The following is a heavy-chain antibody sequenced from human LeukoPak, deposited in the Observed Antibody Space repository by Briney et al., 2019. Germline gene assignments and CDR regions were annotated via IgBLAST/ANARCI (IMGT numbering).Heavy chain of an antibody. CDR3: ARVTTVTEPAY. Sequence: TGGSLRLSCAASGFTFSSYSMNWVRQAPGKGLEWASYISSSSSTIYYADSVKGRFTISRDNAKNSLYLQMNSLRAEDTAVYYCARVTTVTEPAYWGQGTLVTVSS. CDR2: ISSSSSTI. J-gene: IGHJ4*02. V-gene: IGHV3-48*01. CDR1: GFTFSSYS. D-gene: IGHD4-17*01.